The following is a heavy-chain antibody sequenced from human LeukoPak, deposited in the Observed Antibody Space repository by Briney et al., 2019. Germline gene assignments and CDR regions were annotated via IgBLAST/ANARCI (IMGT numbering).Heavy chain of an antibody. V-gene: IGHV3-23*01. Sequence: GGSLRLSCAASGFTFSTYTMNWVRQAPGKGLEWVSGISGRGVSTYYADSVKGRFTISRDNSKNTVFLQMNSLRAEDTAVYYCAKTVVVTTNPRAFDIWGQGTRVTVSS. CDR2: ISGRGVST. CDR3: AKTVVVTTNPRAFDI. CDR1: GFTFSTYT. D-gene: IGHD2-21*02. J-gene: IGHJ3*02.